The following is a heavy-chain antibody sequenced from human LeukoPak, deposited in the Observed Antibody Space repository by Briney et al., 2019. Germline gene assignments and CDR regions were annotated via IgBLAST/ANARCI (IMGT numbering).Heavy chain of an antibody. J-gene: IGHJ3*02. CDR2: IYPGDSDT. Sequence: GGSLKISCKGSGYRFTSYWIGWGRQMPGKGLEWMGIIYPGDSDTRYSPSFQGQVTISADKSISTAYLQWSSLKASDTAMYYCARRRYCGGDCYDRAFDIWGQGTMVTVSS. D-gene: IGHD2-21*02. V-gene: IGHV5-51*01. CDR3: ARRRYCGGDCYDRAFDI. CDR1: GYRFTSYW.